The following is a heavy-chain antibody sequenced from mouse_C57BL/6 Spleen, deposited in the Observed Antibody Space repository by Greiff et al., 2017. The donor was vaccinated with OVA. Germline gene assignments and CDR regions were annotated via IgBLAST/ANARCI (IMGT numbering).Heavy chain of an antibody. V-gene: IGHV1-66*01. CDR3: ARSGLPRAMDY. D-gene: IGHD3-1*01. CDR1: GYSFTSYY. CDR2: IYPGSGNT. J-gene: IGHJ4*01. Sequence: QVQLQQSGPELVKPGASVKISCKASGYSFTSYYIHWVKQRPGQGLEWIGWIYPGSGNTKYNEKFKGKATLTADTSSSTAYMQLSSLTSEDSAVYFCARSGLPRAMDYWGQGTSVTVSS.